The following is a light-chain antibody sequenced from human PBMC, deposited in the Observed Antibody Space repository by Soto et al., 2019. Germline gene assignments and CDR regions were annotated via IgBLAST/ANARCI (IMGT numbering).Light chain of an antibody. Sequence: EIVLTQSPGTLSLSPGERAPLSCRASQRVSSSTLAWYQQKPGQAPRLLIYGASSRATGIPDRFSGSGSGTDFTLTISRLEPEDFAVYYCQQYGSSPPFTFGPGTKVDIK. V-gene: IGKV3-20*01. CDR3: QQYGSSPPFT. CDR2: GAS. J-gene: IGKJ3*01. CDR1: QRVSSST.